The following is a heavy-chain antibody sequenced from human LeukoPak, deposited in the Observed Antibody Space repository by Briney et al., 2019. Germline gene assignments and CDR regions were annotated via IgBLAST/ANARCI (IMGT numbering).Heavy chain of an antibody. CDR1: GGSISSGGYS. CDR3: ARDYGDYGNWFDP. Sequence: SETLSLTCAVSGGSISSGGYSWSWIRRPPGKGLEWIGYIYHSGSTYYNPSLKSRVTISVDRSKNQFSLKLSSVTAADTAVYYCARDYGDYGNWFDPWGQGTLVTVSS. CDR2: IYHSGST. J-gene: IGHJ5*02. D-gene: IGHD4-17*01. V-gene: IGHV4-30-2*01.